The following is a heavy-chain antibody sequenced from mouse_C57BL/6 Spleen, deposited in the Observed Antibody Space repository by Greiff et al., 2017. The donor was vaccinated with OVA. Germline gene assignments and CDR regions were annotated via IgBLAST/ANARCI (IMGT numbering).Heavy chain of an antibody. V-gene: IGHV5-17*01. J-gene: IGHJ3*01. CDR2: ISSGSSTI. CDR1: GFTFSDYG. Sequence: EVQVVESGGGLVKPGGSLKLSCAASGFTFSDYGMHWVRQAPEQGLEWVAYISSGSSTIYYADTVKGRFTISRDNAKNTLFLQMTSLRSEDTAMYYCAVYDYDGGFAYWGQGTLVTVSA. D-gene: IGHD2-4*01. CDR3: AVYDYDGGFAY.